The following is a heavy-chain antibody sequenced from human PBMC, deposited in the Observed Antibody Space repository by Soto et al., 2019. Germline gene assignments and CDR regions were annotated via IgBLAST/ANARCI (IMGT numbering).Heavy chain of an antibody. Sequence: QTGGSLRLSCSASGFIFSSYVMHWVRQAPGKGLEYVSAIRSNGGTTYYADSVKGRFTISRDNSKNTLYLQMTSLRAEDTAVYYCSRGGLLSSGGFFDYWGQGTLVTVSS. CDR1: GFIFSSYV. CDR2: IRSNGGTT. CDR3: SRGGLLSSGGFFDY. D-gene: IGHD3-16*01. V-gene: IGHV3-64D*06. J-gene: IGHJ4*02.